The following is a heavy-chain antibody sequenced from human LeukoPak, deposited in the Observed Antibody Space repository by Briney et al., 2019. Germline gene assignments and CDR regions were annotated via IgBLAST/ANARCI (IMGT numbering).Heavy chain of an antibody. CDR1: GYSFTSYW. J-gene: IGHJ4*02. CDR3: ARLYDSSGYYFAY. V-gene: IGHV5-51*01. CDR2: IYPGDSDT. Sequence: GESLKISCKGSGYSFTSYWIGWVRQMPGKGLEWMGIIYPGDSDTRYSPSFQGQVTISADKSISTAYLRWSSLKASDTAMYYCARLYDSSGYYFAYWGQGTLVTVSS. D-gene: IGHD3-22*01.